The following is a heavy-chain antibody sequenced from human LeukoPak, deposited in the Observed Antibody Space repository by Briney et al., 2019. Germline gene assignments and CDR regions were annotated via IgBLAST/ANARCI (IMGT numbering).Heavy chain of an antibody. J-gene: IGHJ6*03. CDR2: FYYSGST. D-gene: IGHD3-3*01. Sequence: PSETLSLTCTVSGDSISTSTYYWAWIRQPPGKGLEWVGSFYYSGSTYYNPSLKSRVTISVDTSKNQFSLKLSSVTAADTAVYYCARATPENYDFWSGYYTPFCYMDVWGKGTTVTVSS. CDR3: ARATPENYDFWSGYYTPFCYMDV. CDR1: GDSISTSTYY. V-gene: IGHV4-39*07.